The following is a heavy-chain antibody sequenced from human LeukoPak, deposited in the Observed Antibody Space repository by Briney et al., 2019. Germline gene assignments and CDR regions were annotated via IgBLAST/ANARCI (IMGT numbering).Heavy chain of an antibody. J-gene: IGHJ4*02. CDR2: IYYSGST. CDR3: ARHSYYYGSGDY. CDR1: GGSISSSSYY. D-gene: IGHD3-10*01. Sequence: SETLSLTCTVSGGSISSSSYYWGWIRQPPGKGLEWIGSIYYSGSTYYNPSLKSRATISVDTSKSQFSLKLSSVTAADTAVYYCARHSYYYGSGDYWGQGTLVTVSS. V-gene: IGHV4-39*01.